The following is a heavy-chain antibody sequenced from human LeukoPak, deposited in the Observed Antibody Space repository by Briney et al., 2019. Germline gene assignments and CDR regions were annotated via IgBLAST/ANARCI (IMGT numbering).Heavy chain of an antibody. CDR3: ARDRATRMSDY. CDR2: INSDGSST. V-gene: IGHV3-74*01. Sequence: GRSVRPSCAASGLTFSNYWMQCARHAPGKGLGWVLRINSDGSSTTYADSVKSRFTISRDNAKNTLYLQMNSLRADDTAVYYCARDRATRMSDYWAQGSLVTVSS. CDR1: GLTFSNYW. D-gene: IGHD5-24*01. J-gene: IGHJ4*02.